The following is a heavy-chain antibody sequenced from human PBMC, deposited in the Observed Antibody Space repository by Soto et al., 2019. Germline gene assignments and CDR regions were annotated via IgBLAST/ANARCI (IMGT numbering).Heavy chain of an antibody. CDR2: ISSSSYI. CDR1: GFTFSSYS. CDR3: ARAYSRSYFRTL. Sequence: GGSLRLSCAASGFTFSSYSMNWVRQAPGKGLEWVSSISSSSYIYYADSVKGRFTISRDNAKNSLYLQMNSLRAEDTAVYYCARAYSRSYFRTLWGQGTLVTVSS. V-gene: IGHV3-21*01. J-gene: IGHJ4*02. D-gene: IGHD1-26*01.